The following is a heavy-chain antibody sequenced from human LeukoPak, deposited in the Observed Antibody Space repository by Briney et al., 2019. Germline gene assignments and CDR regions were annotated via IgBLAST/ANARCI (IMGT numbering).Heavy chain of an antibody. CDR2: ISTNGGST. D-gene: IGHD3-22*01. V-gene: IGHV3-64*01. CDR1: GFTFSNYA. Sequence: GGSLRLSCAASGFTFSNYAMYWVRQAPGRGQEYVSAISTNGGSTDYANSVKGRFTISRDNSDNRVFLQMGTLRAEDMAVYYCARGGYYDSSGSFDYWGQGILVTVSS. CDR3: ARGGYYDSSGSFDY. J-gene: IGHJ4*02.